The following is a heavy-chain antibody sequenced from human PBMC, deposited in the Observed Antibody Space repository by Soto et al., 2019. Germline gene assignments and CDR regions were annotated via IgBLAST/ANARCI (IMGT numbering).Heavy chain of an antibody. CDR3: AREGHCSSTGCPGDY. J-gene: IGHJ4*02. CDR1: GGSFSGYY. V-gene: IGHV4-34*01. CDR2: INHSGST. Sequence: QVQLQQWGAGLLKPSETLSLTCAVYGGSFSGYYWSWIRQPPGKGLEWIGEINHSGSTNYNPSLKRRVTIPVDTSKNKFSLNLSSVTAADTAVYYCAREGHCSSTGCPGDYWGQGTLVTVSS. D-gene: IGHD2-2*01.